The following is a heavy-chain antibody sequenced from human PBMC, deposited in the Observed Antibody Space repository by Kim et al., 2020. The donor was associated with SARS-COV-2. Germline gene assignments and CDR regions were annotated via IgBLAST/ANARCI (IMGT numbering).Heavy chain of an antibody. Sequence: SETLSLTCTVSGGSISSSSYYWGWIRQPPGKGLEWIGSIYYSGSTYYNPSLKSRVTISVDTSKNQFSLKLSSVTAADTAVYYCARLIRGGGTIQFPVELLLFGELLLYYFDYWGQGTLVTVSS. CDR3: ARLIRGGGTIQFPVELLLFGELLLYYFDY. J-gene: IGHJ4*02. CDR1: GGSISSSSYY. CDR2: IYYSGST. V-gene: IGHV4-39*01. D-gene: IGHD3-10*01.